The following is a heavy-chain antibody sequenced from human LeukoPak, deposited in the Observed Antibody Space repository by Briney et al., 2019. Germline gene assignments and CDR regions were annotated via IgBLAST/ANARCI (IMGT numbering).Heavy chain of an antibody. CDR1: GFTFGDYA. D-gene: IGHD5-18*01. Sequence: PGGSLRLSCTASGFTFGDYAMSWVRQAPGQGLEWLSYISSSSTYTNYADSVKGRFSISRDNAKNSVYLQMNSLRAEDTAVYYCAKGYSYGHFWGQGTLVTVSS. CDR2: ISSSSTYT. J-gene: IGHJ4*02. V-gene: IGHV3-11*03. CDR3: AKGYSYGHF.